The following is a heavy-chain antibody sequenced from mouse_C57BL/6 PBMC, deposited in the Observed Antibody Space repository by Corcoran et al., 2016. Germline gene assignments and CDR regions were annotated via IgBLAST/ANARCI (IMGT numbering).Heavy chain of an antibody. Sequence: DVQLQESGPGLVKPSQSLSLTCSVTGYSITSGYYWNWIRQFPGNKLEWMGYISYDGSNNYNPSLKNRISITRDTSKNQFFLKLNSVTTEDTATYYCASHGSSSFAYWGQGTLVTVSA. CDR1: GYSITSGYY. CDR3: ASHGSSSFAY. D-gene: IGHD1-1*01. J-gene: IGHJ3*01. CDR2: ISYDGSN. V-gene: IGHV3-6*01.